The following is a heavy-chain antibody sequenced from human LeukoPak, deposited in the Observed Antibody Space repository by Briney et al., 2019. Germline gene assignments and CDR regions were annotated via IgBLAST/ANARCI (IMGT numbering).Heavy chain of an antibody. J-gene: IGHJ5*02. V-gene: IGHV4-4*07. CDR2: IHTSGST. CDR1: GGSISSYY. Sequence: SETLSLTCTFSGGSISSYYWSWIRQPAGKGLEWIGRIHTSGSTNYNPSLKSRVTMSVDTSKNQFSLKLRSVTAADTAVYYCAGAGRYYYGSGSYNWFDPWGQGTLVTVSS. CDR3: AGAGRYYYGSGSYNWFDP. D-gene: IGHD3-10*01.